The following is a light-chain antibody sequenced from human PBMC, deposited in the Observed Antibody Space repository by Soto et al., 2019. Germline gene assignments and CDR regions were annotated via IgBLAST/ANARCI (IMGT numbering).Light chain of an antibody. V-gene: IGLV2-23*01. CDR3: CSYAGSSLVVL. CDR2: EDS. Sequence: QSALTQPASVSGSPGQSITISCTGSSSDVGRYNLVSWYQHHPGQPLKLMIYEDSQRPLGVSNRFSGSKSGNTASLTISGLQAEDEADYYCCSYAGSSLVVLFGGGTKLTVL. J-gene: IGLJ2*01. CDR1: SSDVGRYNL.